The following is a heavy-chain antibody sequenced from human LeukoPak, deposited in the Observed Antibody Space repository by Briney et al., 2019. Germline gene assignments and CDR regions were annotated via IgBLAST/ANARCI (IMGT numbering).Heavy chain of an antibody. CDR2: ISSSGSTI. J-gene: IGHJ4*02. CDR3: ARDGYDFWSGYYTRVYYFDY. Sequence: GGSLRLSCAASGFTFSDYYMSWIRQAPGKGLEWVSYISSSGSTIYYADSVKGRFTISRDNAKNSLYLQMNSLRAEDTAVYYCARDGYDFWSGYYTRVYYFDYWGQGTLVTVSS. V-gene: IGHV3-11*04. CDR1: GFTFSDYY. D-gene: IGHD3-3*01.